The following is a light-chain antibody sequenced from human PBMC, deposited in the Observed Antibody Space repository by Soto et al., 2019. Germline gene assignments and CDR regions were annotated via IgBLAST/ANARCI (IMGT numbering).Light chain of an antibody. V-gene: IGLV1-51*01. J-gene: IGLJ2*01. CDR3: SAWDTRLSVVV. Sequence: QSVLTQPPSVSAPPGQTVTISCSGSTSNIGNNYVSWYQQFPGTAPKLLIYDNHNRPLGIPDRFSASKSGTSATLGITGLQTGDEADYYCSAWDTRLSVVVFGGGTKLTVL. CDR1: TSNIGNNY. CDR2: DNH.